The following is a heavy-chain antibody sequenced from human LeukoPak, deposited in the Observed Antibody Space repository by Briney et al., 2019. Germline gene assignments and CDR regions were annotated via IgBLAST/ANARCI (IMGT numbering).Heavy chain of an antibody. CDR3: ARRAVGGATDY. CDR1: GFTFSSYS. V-gene: IGHV3-21*01. CDR2: ISSSSYI. D-gene: IGHD1-26*01. Sequence: PGGSLRLSCAASGFTFSSYSMNWVRLAPGKGLEWVSSISSSSYIYYADSVKGRFTISRDNAKNSLYLQMNSLRAEDTAVYYCARRAVGGATDYWGQGTLVTVSS. J-gene: IGHJ4*02.